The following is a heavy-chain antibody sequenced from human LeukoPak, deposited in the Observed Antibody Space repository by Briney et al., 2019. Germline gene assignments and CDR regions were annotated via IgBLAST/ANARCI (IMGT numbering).Heavy chain of an antibody. Sequence: ASVKVSCTASGYTFTGYYMHWVRQAPGQGLEWMGWINPNSGGTNYAQKFQGRVTMTRDTSISTAYMELSRLRSDDTAVYYCARVLFAYFDWLPYDYWGQGTLVTVSS. D-gene: IGHD3-9*01. CDR3: ARVLFAYFDWLPYDY. J-gene: IGHJ4*02. CDR1: GYTFTGYY. V-gene: IGHV1-2*02. CDR2: INPNSGGT.